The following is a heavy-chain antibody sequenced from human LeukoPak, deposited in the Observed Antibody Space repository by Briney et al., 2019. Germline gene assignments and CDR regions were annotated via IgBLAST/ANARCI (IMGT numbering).Heavy chain of an antibody. CDR3: AGRSARYFDH. CDR1: GDSICSYY. V-gene: IGHV4-59*01. Sequence: PSETLSLTCTVSGDSICSYYWSWIRQPPGEGLQWIGYIFYSGSTNYNASLRSRVAISVDTSKNQFSLRLTSVTAADTAVYYCAGRSARYFDHWGQGALVTVSS. CDR2: IFYSGST. J-gene: IGHJ4*02. D-gene: IGHD1-26*01.